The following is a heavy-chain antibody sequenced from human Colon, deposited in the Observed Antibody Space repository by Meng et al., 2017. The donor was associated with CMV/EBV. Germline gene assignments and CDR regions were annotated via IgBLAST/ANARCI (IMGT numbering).Heavy chain of an antibody. Sequence: GESLKISCAGSGFTVSSYALSWVRQAPGKGLEWVSAISGSGSSTYYANSVKGRVTISRDNSKNTLYLQINSLRAEDTAIYFCTKGQYDFWTGSPLDVWGQGTTVTVSS. D-gene: IGHD3-3*01. CDR2: ISGSGSST. V-gene: IGHV3-23*01. CDR1: GFTVSSYA. CDR3: TKGQYDFWTGSPLDV. J-gene: IGHJ6*02.